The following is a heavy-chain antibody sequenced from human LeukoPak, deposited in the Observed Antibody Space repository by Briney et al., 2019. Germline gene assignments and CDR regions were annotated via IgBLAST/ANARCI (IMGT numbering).Heavy chain of an antibody. CDR3: ARQVVGALDY. Sequence: SETLSLTCTVSGGSISSYYWSWIRQPPGKGLEWIGYIYYSGSTNYNPSLKSRVTISVDTSKNQFSLKLSSVTAADTAVYYCARQVVGALDYWGQGTLVTVSS. CDR2: IYYSGST. V-gene: IGHV4-59*08. D-gene: IGHD1-26*01. J-gene: IGHJ4*02. CDR1: GGSISSYY.